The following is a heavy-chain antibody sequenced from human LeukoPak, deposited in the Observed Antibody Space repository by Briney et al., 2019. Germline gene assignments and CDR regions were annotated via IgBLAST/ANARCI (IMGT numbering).Heavy chain of an antibody. CDR3: ARGARVYYDFWSGYYSSLEADY. Sequence: ASVKVSCKSSGYTFTGYYMHWVRQAPGQGFEWMGRIDSNSGGTNYAQNFQGRVTMTRDTSISTVYMELISLRSDDTAVYYCARGARVYYDFWSGYYSSLEADYWGQGTLVTVSS. V-gene: IGHV1-2*02. D-gene: IGHD3-3*01. CDR2: IDSNSGGT. CDR1: GYTFTGYY. J-gene: IGHJ4*02.